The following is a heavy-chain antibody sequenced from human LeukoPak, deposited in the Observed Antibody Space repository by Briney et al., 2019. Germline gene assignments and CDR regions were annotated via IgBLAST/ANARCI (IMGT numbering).Heavy chain of an antibody. D-gene: IGHD6-13*01. J-gene: IGHJ5*02. V-gene: IGHV3-9*01. Sequence: PGGSLRLSCAASGFTFDDYAVHWVRQAPGKGLEWVSGISWNSGSIGYADSVKGRFTISRDNAKNSLYLQMNSLRAEDTALYYCATDLHPSGITVAGLTESCGQGNLGTVSS. CDR3: ATDLHPSGITVAGLTES. CDR1: GFTFDDYA. CDR2: ISWNSGSI.